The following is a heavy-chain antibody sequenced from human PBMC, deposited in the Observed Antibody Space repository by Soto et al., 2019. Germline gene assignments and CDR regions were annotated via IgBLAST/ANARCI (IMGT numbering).Heavy chain of an antibody. D-gene: IGHD5-12*01. CDR3: ARDSPIGSTFSGYDAIDY. Sequence: QVQLVQSGAEVKKPGSSVNVSCKASGGPFSNDIITWVRQAPGQGLEWMGRIIPLLNIANYAQKFQGRVTITADRSTGTAYMELNSLRSEDTAVYYCARDSPIGSTFSGYDAIDYWGQGTLVTVSS. J-gene: IGHJ4*02. CDR1: GGPFSNDI. CDR2: IIPLLNIA. V-gene: IGHV1-69*08.